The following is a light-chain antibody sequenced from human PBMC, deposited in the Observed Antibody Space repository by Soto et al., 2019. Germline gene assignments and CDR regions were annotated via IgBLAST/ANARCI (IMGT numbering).Light chain of an antibody. J-gene: IGKJ1*01. CDR2: DAS. CDR1: QGISSY. CDR3: QQYYSYPRT. V-gene: IGKV1-8*01. Sequence: AIRMTQSPSSLSASTGDRVTITCRASQGISSYLAWYQQKPGKVPKFLIYDASTLQSGVPSRFSGSGSGTNFTLTISYLQSEDFATYYCQQYYSYPRTFGQATKVEI.